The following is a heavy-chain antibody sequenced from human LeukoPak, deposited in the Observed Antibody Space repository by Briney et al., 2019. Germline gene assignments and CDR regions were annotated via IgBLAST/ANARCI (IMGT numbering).Heavy chain of an antibody. D-gene: IGHD5-24*01. CDR2: ISSSSSYI. V-gene: IGHV3-21*01. CDR1: GFTFSSYG. J-gene: IGHJ4*02. CDR3: ARGVKRWLKSEGFTY. Sequence: GGSLRLSCAASGFTFSSYGMNWVRQAPGKGLEWVSSISSSSSYIYYADSVKGRFTISRDNAKNSLYLQMNSLRSEDTAVYSWARGVKRWLKSEGFTYWGQEPLVTVSS.